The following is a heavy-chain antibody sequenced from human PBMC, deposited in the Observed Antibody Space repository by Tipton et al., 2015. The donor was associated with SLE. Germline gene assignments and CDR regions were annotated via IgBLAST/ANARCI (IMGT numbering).Heavy chain of an antibody. CDR1: GFALGSYW. V-gene: IGHV3-7*01. Sequence: GSLRLSCAASGFALGSYWMGWVRQAPGKGLEWVANLKQDGSEKYYVDSVKGRFTISRDIAKNSLYLQMNSLRAEDTAVYYCARVRYYDFWSAPDAFDIWGQGTMVSVSS. CDR2: LKQDGSEK. D-gene: IGHD3-3*01. J-gene: IGHJ3*02. CDR3: ARVRYYDFWSAPDAFDI.